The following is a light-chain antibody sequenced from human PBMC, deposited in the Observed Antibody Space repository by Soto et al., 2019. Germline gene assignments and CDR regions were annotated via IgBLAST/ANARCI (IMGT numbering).Light chain of an antibody. CDR1: QGISNY. J-gene: IGKJ1*01. V-gene: IGKV1-16*01. Sequence: IQLTQSPSSLSASVGDRVSITCRASQGISNYLAWFQQKPGKAPKXLIYKASTLKSGVPSRFSGSGSGTACTITISSLQPDDFSTYYGQHYNSYSEAFGQGTKVDIK. CDR3: QHYNSYSEA. CDR2: KAS.